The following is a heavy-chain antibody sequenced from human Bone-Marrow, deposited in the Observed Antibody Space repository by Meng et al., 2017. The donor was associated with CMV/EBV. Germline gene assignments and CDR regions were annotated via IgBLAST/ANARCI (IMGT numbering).Heavy chain of an antibody. Sequence: SETLSLTCTVSGGSASSGSYYWSWIRQPPGKGLEWIGYIYYSGSTNYNPSLKSRVTISVDTSKNQFSQKMSSVTAADTGVYDCASDRIAARRNRFDPWGQGTLVTVSS. D-gene: IGHD6-6*01. J-gene: IGHJ5*02. CDR1: GGSASSGSYY. V-gene: IGHV4-61*01. CDR3: ASDRIAARRNRFDP. CDR2: IYYSGST.